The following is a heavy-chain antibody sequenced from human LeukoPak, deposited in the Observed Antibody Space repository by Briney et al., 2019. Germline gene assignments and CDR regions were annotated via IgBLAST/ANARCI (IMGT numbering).Heavy chain of an antibody. CDR1: GFTFSSYA. D-gene: IGHD3-22*01. Sequence: GGSLRLSCAASGFTFSSYAMHWVRQAPGKGLEWVAVISYDGSNKYYADSVKGRFTISRDNSKNTLYLQMNSLRAEDTAVYYCARVGRERGPDTYYYDSSGYFDAFDIWGQGTMVTVSS. CDR2: ISYDGSNK. CDR3: ARVGRERGPDTYYYDSSGYFDAFDI. V-gene: IGHV3-30-3*01. J-gene: IGHJ3*02.